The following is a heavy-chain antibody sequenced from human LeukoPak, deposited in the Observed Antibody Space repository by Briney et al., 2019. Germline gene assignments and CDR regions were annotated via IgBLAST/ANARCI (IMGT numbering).Heavy chain of an antibody. CDR3: ARDAHTVAAVIL. Sequence: SVKASCKASGDTFNSYAISWVRQAPGQGLEWMGRIIPIFGTVKYARKFQDRVTITADESTTTAYMELSSLRSEDTAVYYCARDAHTVAAVILWGQGTLVTVSS. CDR2: IIPIFGTV. CDR1: GDTFNSYA. V-gene: IGHV1-69*13. D-gene: IGHD4-23*01. J-gene: IGHJ4*02.